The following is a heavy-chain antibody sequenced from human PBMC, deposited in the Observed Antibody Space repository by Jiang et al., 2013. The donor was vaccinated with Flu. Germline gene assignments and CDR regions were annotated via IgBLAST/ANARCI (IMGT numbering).Heavy chain of an antibody. CDR1: VDTLKTLG. CDR2: TNAGHSDT. V-gene: IGHV1-3*01. J-gene: IGHJ3*02. CDR3: AREGGRGWGESDAFDI. Sequence: SGAEVKKPGASVKVSCKASVDTLKTLGLHWLRQAPGQRLEWMGCTNAGHSDTKYSHKFQDKLIITRDISASTTYMEISSLRSEDTAVYYCAREGGRGWGESDAFDIWGQGTTVNVSS. D-gene: IGHD6-19*01.